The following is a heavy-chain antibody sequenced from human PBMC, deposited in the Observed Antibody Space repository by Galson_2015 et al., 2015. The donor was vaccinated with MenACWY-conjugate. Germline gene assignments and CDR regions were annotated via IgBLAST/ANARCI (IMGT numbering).Heavy chain of an antibody. D-gene: IGHD2-2*01. CDR1: GGPISSSSYY. Sequence: SETLSLTCTVSGGPISSSSYYWDWIRQPPGRGLEWIGTIYYSGSTYYNSSLKSRVTISVDTSQNQFSLNLSSVTAADTAMYYCARHDRTAPARSGAFDIWGRGTMVTVSS. CDR3: ARHDRTAPARSGAFDI. J-gene: IGHJ3*02. V-gene: IGHV4-39*01. CDR2: IYYSGST.